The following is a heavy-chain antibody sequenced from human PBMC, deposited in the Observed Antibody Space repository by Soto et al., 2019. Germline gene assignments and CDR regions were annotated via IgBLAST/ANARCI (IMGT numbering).Heavy chain of an antibody. CDR3: ARAFRGLDAFDI. CDR2: IYSGGGA. V-gene: IGHV3-53*01. J-gene: IGHJ3*02. CDR1: GFTVSTYY. D-gene: IGHD3-10*01. Sequence: PGGSLRLSCAASGFTVSTYYMTWVRQAPGKGLEWVSVIYSGGGAYYGDSVKGRFTTSRDNSKNTLYLQMNSLTVEDTAVYYCARAFRGLDAFDIWGQGTMVTVSS.